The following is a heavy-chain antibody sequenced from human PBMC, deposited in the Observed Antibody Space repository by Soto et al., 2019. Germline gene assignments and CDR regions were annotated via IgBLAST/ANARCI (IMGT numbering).Heavy chain of an antibody. CDR3: ARVGRGYSYSYLPLDY. J-gene: IGHJ4*02. Sequence: PSETLSLTCTVSGGSISNYYWNWIRQPPGKGLEWIGYIYYSGSTNYNSSLKSRVTITLDTSKNQFSLKLTSVTAADTAVYYCARVGRGYSYSYLPLDYWGQGALVTVSS. CDR2: IYYSGST. D-gene: IGHD5-18*01. V-gene: IGHV4-59*01. CDR1: GGSISNYY.